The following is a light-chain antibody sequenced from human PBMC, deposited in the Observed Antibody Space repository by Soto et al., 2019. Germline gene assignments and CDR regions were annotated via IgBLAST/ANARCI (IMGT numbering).Light chain of an antibody. J-gene: IGLJ2*01. CDR1: SANIGRNI. CDR2: SNY. Sequence: QSVLTQPPSASGTPGQRVTIPCSGSSANIGRNIVNWYQHLPGTAPKLLIYSNYQRPSGVPDRFSGSRSGSSASLAISGLQSEDEADYYCSSWDDSLNGFVVFGGGTKLTVL. CDR3: SSWDDSLNGFVV. V-gene: IGLV1-44*01.